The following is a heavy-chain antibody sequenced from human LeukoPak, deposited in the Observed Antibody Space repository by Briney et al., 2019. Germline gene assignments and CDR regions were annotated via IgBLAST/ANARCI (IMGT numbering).Heavy chain of an antibody. CDR1: GYTFTSYA. D-gene: IGHD2-2*01. Sequence: ASVKVSCKASGYTFTSYAMHWVRQAPGQRLEWMGWISAYNGNTNYAQKLQGRVTMTTDTSTSTAYMELRSLRSDDTAVYYCARGYQLLSYFDYWGQGTLVTVSS. CDR2: ISAYNGNT. J-gene: IGHJ4*02. CDR3: ARGYQLLSYFDY. V-gene: IGHV1-18*01.